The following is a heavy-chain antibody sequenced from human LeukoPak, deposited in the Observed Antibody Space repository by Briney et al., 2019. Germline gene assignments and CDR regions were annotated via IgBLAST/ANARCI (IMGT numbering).Heavy chain of an antibody. D-gene: IGHD2-2*01. CDR3: AREGYCSSTSCSKPYDY. CDR1: GFIFSSYS. J-gene: IGHJ4*02. CDR2: INWNGGST. V-gene: IGHV3-20*01. Sequence: RPGGSLRLSCAASGFIFSSYSMNWVRQAPGKGLEWVSGINWNGGSTGYADSVKGRFTISRDNAKNSLYLQMNSLRAKDTALYHCAREGYCSSTSCSKPYDYWGQGTLVTVSS.